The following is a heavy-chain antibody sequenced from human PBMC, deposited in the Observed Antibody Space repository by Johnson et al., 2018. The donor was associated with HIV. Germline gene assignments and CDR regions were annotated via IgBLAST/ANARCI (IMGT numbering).Heavy chain of an antibody. D-gene: IGHD7-27*01. CDR1: GFSFSSYA. V-gene: IGHV3-NL1*01. CDR2: IYGGGST. J-gene: IGHJ3*02. CDR3: ARDPSTQDSRLIGDFGAFYI. Sequence: QVQLVESGGGVVQAGRSLRLSCAASGFSFSSYALHWVRQAPGKGLEWVSVIYGGGSTYYADSVKGRFTISRDNVRNSLYLQMDSLRDEDTAFYYCARDPSTQDSRLIGDFGAFYIWGQWTMVIVSS.